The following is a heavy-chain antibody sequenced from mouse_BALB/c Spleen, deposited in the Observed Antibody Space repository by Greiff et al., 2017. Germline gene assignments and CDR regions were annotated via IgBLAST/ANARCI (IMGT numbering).Heavy chain of an antibody. Sequence: VQLKQSGPELVKPGASVKMSCKASGYTFTSYVMHWVKQKPGQGLEWIGYINPYNDGTKYNEKFKGKATLTSDKSSSTAYMELSSLTSEDSAVYYCATYGNYVDYAMDYWGQGTSVTVSS. J-gene: IGHJ4*01. V-gene: IGHV1-14*01. CDR1: GYTFTSYV. D-gene: IGHD2-1*01. CDR2: INPYNDGT. CDR3: ATYGNYVDYAMDY.